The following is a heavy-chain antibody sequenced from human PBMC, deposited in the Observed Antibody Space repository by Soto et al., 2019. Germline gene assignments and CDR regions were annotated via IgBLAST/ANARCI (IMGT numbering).Heavy chain of an antibody. V-gene: IGHV4-30-4*01. J-gene: IGHJ5*02. CDR1: GGSISSGDYY. CDR3: ATQTTVTSYNWFDP. D-gene: IGHD4-17*01. Sequence: LCGGSISSGDYYWSWIRQPPGKGLEWIGYIYYSGSTYYNPSLKSRVTISVDTSKNQFSLKLSSVTAADTAVYYCATQTTVTSYNWFDPWGQGTLVTVSS. CDR2: IYYSGST.